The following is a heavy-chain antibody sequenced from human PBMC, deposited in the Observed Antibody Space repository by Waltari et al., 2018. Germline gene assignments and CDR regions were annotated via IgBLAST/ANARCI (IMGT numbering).Heavy chain of an antibody. J-gene: IGHJ4*02. CDR3: ATAYNYYDSSGYYADY. Sequence: VQLVQSGAEVKKPGASVKVSCKASGYTFTSYDINWVRQATGQGLEWMGRVDPEDGETIYAEKFQGRVTITADTSTDTAYMELSSLRSEDTAVYYCATAYNYYDSSGYYADYWGQGTLVTVSS. CDR1: GYTFTSYD. D-gene: IGHD3-22*01. V-gene: IGHV1-69-2*01. CDR2: VDPEDGET.